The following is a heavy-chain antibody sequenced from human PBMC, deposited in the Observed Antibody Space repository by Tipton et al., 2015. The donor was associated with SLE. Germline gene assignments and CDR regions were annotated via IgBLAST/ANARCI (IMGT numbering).Heavy chain of an antibody. Sequence: QLVQSGAEVKKPGASVKVSCKASGYPFIGYYMHWVRQAPGKGLEWMGGFDPEDGETIYAQKFQGRVTMTGDTSTDTAYMELSSLRSEDTAVYYCATGIAVAGTNYYGMDVWGQGTTVAVSS. CDR3: ATGIAVAGTNYYGMDV. D-gene: IGHD6-19*01. CDR2: FDPEDGET. CDR1: GYPFIGYY. V-gene: IGHV1-24*01. J-gene: IGHJ6*02.